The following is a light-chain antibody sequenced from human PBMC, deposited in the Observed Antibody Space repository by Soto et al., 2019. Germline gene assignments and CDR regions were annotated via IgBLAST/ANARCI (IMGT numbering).Light chain of an antibody. J-gene: IGKJ1*01. CDR3: QQYNSPPWT. CDR1: QSISSW. Sequence: DIQMTQSPSTLSASVGDRVTITYRASQSISSWLAWYQQKPGKAPKLLIYDASSLESGVPSRFSGSGSGTEFTLTISSLQPDDFATYYCQQYNSPPWTFGQGTKVEIK. CDR2: DAS. V-gene: IGKV1-5*01.